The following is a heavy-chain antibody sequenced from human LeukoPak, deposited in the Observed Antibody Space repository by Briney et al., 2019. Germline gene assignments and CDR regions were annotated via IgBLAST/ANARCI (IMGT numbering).Heavy chain of an antibody. CDR3: ARERCSGGSCYGSGMDV. V-gene: IGHV4-30-4*01. D-gene: IGHD2-15*01. CDR2: IYYSGST. J-gene: IGHJ6*02. Sequence: WVRQPPGKGLEWIGYIYYSGSTYYNPSLKSRVTISVDTSKNQFSLKLSSVTAADTAVYYCARERCSGGSCYGSGMDVWGQGTTVTVSS.